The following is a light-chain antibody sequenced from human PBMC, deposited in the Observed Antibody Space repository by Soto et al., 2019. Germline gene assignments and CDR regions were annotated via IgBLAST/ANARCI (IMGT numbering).Light chain of an antibody. V-gene: IGKV1-27*01. CDR3: QKYNSVPLT. CDR1: QGISNY. J-gene: IGKJ4*01. Sequence: DIQMTQSPSSLSASVGDRVTITCRASQGISNYCAWYQQNPGKVPKLLIYSASTLESGVSSRFSGSGSGTDFTLNISSLQPEDVATYYCQKYNSVPLTFGAGTKVEIK. CDR2: SAS.